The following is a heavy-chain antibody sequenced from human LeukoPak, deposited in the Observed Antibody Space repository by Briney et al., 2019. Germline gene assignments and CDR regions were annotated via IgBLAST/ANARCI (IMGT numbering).Heavy chain of an antibody. Sequence: GGSLRLSCAASGFTFSDSYMSWIRQSPGKGLEWVSHISGSGQIIYYADSMKGRFTISRDNAKNSLYLQMNSLRAEDTAVYYCARTTGASPFSFSDYYMDVWGNGTTITISS. J-gene: IGHJ6*03. CDR1: GFTFSDSY. CDR2: ISGSGQII. CDR3: ARTTGASPFSFSDYYMDV. D-gene: IGHD1-1*01. V-gene: IGHV3-11*04.